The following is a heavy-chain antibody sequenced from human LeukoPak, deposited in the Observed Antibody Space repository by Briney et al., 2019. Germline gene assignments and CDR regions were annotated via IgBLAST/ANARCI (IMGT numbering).Heavy chain of an antibody. CDR1: GGSISSYY. V-gene: IGHV4-59*01. CDR2: IYYSGST. CDR3: ARGTTFGELDY. D-gene: IGHD3-10*01. Sequence: PSETLSLTCTVSGGSISSYYWSWIRQPPGKGLEWIGYIYYSGSTNYNPSLKSRVTISVDTSKNQFSLKLSSVTAADTAVYYCARGTTFGELDYWGQGTLVTVSS. J-gene: IGHJ4*02.